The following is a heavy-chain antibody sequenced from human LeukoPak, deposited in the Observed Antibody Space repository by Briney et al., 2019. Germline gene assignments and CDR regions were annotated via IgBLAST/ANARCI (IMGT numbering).Heavy chain of an antibody. Sequence: GGSLRLSCAASGFTFRSYWMYWVRQAPGKGLVWVSRINSDGSSTSYADSVKGRFTISRDNAKNTLYLHMNSLRAEDTAVYYCVEANCGGDCSHWGQGTLVTGSS. D-gene: IGHD2-21*02. CDR2: INSDGSST. V-gene: IGHV3-74*01. CDR1: GFTFRSYW. CDR3: VEANCGGDCSH. J-gene: IGHJ4*02.